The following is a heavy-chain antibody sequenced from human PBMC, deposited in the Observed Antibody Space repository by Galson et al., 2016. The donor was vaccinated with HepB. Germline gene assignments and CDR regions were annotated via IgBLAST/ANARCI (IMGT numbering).Heavy chain of an antibody. D-gene: IGHD1-26*01. CDR3: ARHIREPLDLYSFDI. J-gene: IGHJ3*02. V-gene: IGHV5-51*01. CDR2: IYPGDSDT. Sequence: QSGAEVKKPGESLKISCKGSGYTFTAYWIGWVRQMPGKGLEWMGIIYPGDSDTKYSPSFQGQVTISVDKSTFSAYLQWSSLQALDTAIYYCARHIREPLDLYSFDIRGQGTMVTVSS. CDR1: GYTFTAYW.